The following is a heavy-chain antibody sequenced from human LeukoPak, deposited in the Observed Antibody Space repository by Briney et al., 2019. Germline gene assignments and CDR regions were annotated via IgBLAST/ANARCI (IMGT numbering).Heavy chain of an antibody. J-gene: IGHJ5*02. CDR1: GGTFSSYA. Sequence: SVKVSCKASGGTFSSYAISWVRQAPGQGLEWMGGIIPIFGTAIYAQKFQGRVTITADESTSTAYMELSSLRSEDTAVYYCARDARHRYCSSTSCYRGWLDPWGQGTLVTVSS. CDR2: IIPIFGTA. D-gene: IGHD2-2*01. CDR3: ARDARHRYCSSTSCYRGWLDP. V-gene: IGHV1-69*13.